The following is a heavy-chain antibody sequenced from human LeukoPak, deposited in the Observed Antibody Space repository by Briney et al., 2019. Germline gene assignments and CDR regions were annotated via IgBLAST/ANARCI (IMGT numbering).Heavy chain of an antibody. D-gene: IGHD4-17*01. CDR1: GFTFSSKY. J-gene: IGHJ4*02. V-gene: IGHV3-66*01. CDR3: ARVDYGDYGFDY. CDR2: IYSGGST. Sequence: GRSLRLSCAASGFTFSSKYMRRVRQAPGKGLEWASVIYSGGSTYYADSVKGRFTISRDTSKNTLYLQINSLRAEDTVVYYCARVDYGDYGFDYWGQGTLVTVSS.